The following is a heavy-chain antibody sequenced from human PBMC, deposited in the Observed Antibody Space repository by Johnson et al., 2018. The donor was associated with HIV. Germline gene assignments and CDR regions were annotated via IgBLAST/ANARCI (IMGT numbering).Heavy chain of an antibody. CDR1: GFTFSSYA. V-gene: IGHV3-30*14. Sequence: QVQLVESGGGVVQPGRSLRLSCAASGFTFSSYAMHWVRPAPGKGLEWVAVISYDGSNKYYADSVKGRFTISRDTSKNTLYLQMNSLRPEDTAVYYFAGDGWELLGVAAFDIWGQGTMVTVSS. CDR3: AGDGWELLGVAAFDI. D-gene: IGHD1-26*01. J-gene: IGHJ3*02. CDR2: ISYDGSNK.